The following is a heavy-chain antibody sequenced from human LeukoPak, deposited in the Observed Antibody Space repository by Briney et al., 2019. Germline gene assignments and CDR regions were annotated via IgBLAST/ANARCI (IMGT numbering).Heavy chain of an antibody. CDR3: AKGRGWFYGMDV. D-gene: IGHD2-15*01. Sequence: GGSLRLSCAASGFTFSSYEMNWVRQAPGKGLEWVSGLSGSGGSTCYADSVQGRFTISRDNSKNTLYLQMNSLRAEDTAVYYCAKGRGWFYGMDVWGQGATVTVSS. CDR2: LSGSGGST. V-gene: IGHV3-23*01. J-gene: IGHJ6*02. CDR1: GFTFSSYE.